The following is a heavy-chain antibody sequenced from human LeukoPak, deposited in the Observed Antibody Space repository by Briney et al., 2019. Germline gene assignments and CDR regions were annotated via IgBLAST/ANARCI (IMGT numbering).Heavy chain of an antibody. Sequence: PSETLSLTCTVSGGSISSHYCSWIRQPPGKGLEWIGYIYYSGSTNYNPSLKSRVTISVDTSKNQFSLKLSSVTAADTAVYYCARGSGALDFDYWGQGTLVTVSS. CDR3: ARGSGALDFDY. V-gene: IGHV4-59*11. D-gene: IGHD2-15*01. CDR2: IYYSGST. J-gene: IGHJ4*02. CDR1: GGSISSHY.